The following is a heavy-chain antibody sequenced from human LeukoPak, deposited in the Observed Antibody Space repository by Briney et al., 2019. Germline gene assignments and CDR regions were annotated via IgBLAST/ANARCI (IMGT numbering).Heavy chain of an antibody. CDR2: IYSAGST. V-gene: IGHV3-53*01. J-gene: IGHJ4*02. CDR1: GFTVSSNS. D-gene: IGHD1-26*01. Sequence: PGGSLRLSCTVSGFTVSSNSMSWVRQAPGKGLEWVSFIYSAGSTHYSDSVKGRFTISIDNSKNTLYLRMNSLRAEDTAVYYCARSVGLIGELDYWAQGTLVTVSS. CDR3: ARSVGLIGELDY.